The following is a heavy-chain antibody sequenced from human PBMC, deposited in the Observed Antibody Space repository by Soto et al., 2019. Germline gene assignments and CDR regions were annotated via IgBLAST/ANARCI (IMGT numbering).Heavy chain of an antibody. V-gene: IGHV4-31*03. CDR3: ARDCSNWNSSWFDP. CDR2: IYYSGST. D-gene: IGHD1-7*01. J-gene: IGHJ5*02. CDR1: GGSISSGGYY. Sequence: SETLSLTCTVSGGSISSGGYYWSWVRQHPGKGLEWIGYIYYSGSTYYNPSLKSRVTISVDTSKNQFSLKLSSVTAADTAVYYCARDCSNWNSSWFDPWGQGTLVTVSS.